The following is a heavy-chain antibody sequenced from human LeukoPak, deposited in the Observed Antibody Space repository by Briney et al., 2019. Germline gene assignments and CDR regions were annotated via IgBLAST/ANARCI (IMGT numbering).Heavy chain of an antibody. V-gene: IGHV4-59*08. CDR1: GGSISGYY. D-gene: IGHD2-15*01. CDR3: ARYLRYCSGGSCYRGPLDY. Sequence: SETLSLTCTVSGGSISGYYWTWIRQPPGKGLEWIGYMYYNGNTNYNPSLKSRVTISVDPSKNQFSLKLTSVTTADTAVYYCARYLRYCSGGSCYRGPLDYWGQGTLVTVSS. J-gene: IGHJ4*02. CDR2: MYYNGNT.